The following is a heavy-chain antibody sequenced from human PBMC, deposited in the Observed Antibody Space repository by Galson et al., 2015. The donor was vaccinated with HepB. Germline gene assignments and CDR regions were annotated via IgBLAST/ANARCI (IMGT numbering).Heavy chain of an antibody. D-gene: IGHD6-6*01. CDR2: INPNSGDT. Sequence: SCKASGYTFTGYFPHWVRQAPGQGLEWMGWINPNSGDTNYAQKFQGRVTMTRDTSISTAYMELSSLRSDDTAIYYCARRSSYSSSSDCWGQGTLVTVSS. CDR1: GYTFTGYF. V-gene: IGHV1-2*02. J-gene: IGHJ4*02. CDR3: ARRSSYSSSSDC.